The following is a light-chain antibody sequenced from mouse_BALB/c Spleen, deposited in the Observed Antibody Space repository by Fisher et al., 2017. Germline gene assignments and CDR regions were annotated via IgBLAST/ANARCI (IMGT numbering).Light chain of an antibody. Sequence: IVLTQTTAIMSASLGEEITLTCSASSSVSYMHWYQQKSGTSPKLLIYLTSNLASGVPARFSGSGSGTSYSLTISSMEAEDAATYYCQQWSSYPWTFGGGTKLEIK. J-gene: IGKJ1*01. V-gene: IGKV4-80*01. CDR3: QQWSSYPWT. CDR2: LTS. CDR1: SSVSY.